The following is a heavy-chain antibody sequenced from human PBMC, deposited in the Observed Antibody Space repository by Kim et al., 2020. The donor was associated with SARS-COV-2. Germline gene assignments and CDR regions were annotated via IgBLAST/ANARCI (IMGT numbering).Heavy chain of an antibody. D-gene: IGHD3-22*01. J-gene: IGHJ3*02. Sequence: STYYANSVKGRFTISRDNSKNTLYLQMGSLRAEDMAVYYCASTSSASAFDIWGQGTMVTVSS. CDR3: ASTSSASAFDI. CDR2: ST. V-gene: IGHV3-64*01.